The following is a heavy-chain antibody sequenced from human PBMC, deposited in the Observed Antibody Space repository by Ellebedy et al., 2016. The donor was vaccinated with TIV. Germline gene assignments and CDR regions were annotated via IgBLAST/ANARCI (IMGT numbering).Heavy chain of an antibody. CDR2: MSDSGGNT. D-gene: IGHD1-1*01. CDR1: GFTFSSYA. J-gene: IGHJ3*01. Sequence: PGGSLRLSCVASGFTFSSYAMCWVRQAPGKGLEWVSTMSDSGGNTHFPDSVKGRFTNSRDNSKNTLYLQMDSLRVDDTAVYYCATDLGTRAFDVWGQGTMVTVSS. CDR3: ATDLGTRAFDV. V-gene: IGHV3-23*01.